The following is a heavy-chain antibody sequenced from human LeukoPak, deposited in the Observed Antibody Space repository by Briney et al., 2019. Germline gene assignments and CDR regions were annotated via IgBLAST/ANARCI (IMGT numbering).Heavy chain of an antibody. CDR1: GFTVSGSY. CDR3: ATYQGFY. CDR2: ICSGGET. V-gene: IGHV3-66*01. Sequence: GGSLRLSCAASGFTVSGSYMGWVRQAPGKGLEWVSVICSGGETYYTDSVKGRFSISRDNSENTLYLQMNSLRAEDTAVYYCATYQGFYWGQGTLVTVSS. J-gene: IGHJ4*02.